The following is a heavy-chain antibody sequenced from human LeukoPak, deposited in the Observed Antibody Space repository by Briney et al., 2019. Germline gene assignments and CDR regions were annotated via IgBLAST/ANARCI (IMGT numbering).Heavy chain of an antibody. D-gene: IGHD3-22*01. J-gene: IGHJ4*02. CDR3: AKDGNYYDSSGYSYFDY. Sequence: GGTLRLSCAASGFTFSSYGMSWVRQAPGKGLEWVAAISGSGGSTYYADSVKGRFTISRDNSKNTLYLQMNSLRAEDTAVYYCAKDGNYYDSSGYSYFDYWGQGTLVTVSS. CDR2: ISGSGGST. V-gene: IGHV3-23*01. CDR1: GFTFSSYG.